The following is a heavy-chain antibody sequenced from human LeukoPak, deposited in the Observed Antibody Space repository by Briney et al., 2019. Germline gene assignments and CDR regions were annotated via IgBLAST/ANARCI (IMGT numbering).Heavy chain of an antibody. V-gene: IGHV3-21*01. D-gene: IGHD6-6*01. CDR3: ARDVRPDY. Sequence: PRRTLRLSSAASRFTFSIYTMNWGPQPPGKGLEWVSSISSSSSYMYYADSVKGRFTISRDNAKNSLYLQMNALRAEDTAVYYCARDVRPDYWGQGTLVTVST. J-gene: IGHJ4*02. CDR1: RFTFSIYT. CDR2: ISSSSSYM.